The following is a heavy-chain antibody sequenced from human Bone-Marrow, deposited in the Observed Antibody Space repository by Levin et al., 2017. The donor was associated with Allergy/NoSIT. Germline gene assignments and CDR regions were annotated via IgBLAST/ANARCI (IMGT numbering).Heavy chain of an antibody. V-gene: IGHV1-18*01. J-gene: IGHJ5*02. CDR1: GYTFTSYG. CDR2: ISRHNGNT. CDR3: ARVNFMNMMRGVWFDP. D-gene: IGHD3-10*01. Sequence: AGGSLRLSCKASGYTFTSYGVTWVRQAPGQGLEWMGWISRHNGNTNYAPKFQGRVTMTTDTSTTTAYMELRSLTSDDTAVYFCARVNFMNMMRGVWFDPWGQGSLVIVSS.